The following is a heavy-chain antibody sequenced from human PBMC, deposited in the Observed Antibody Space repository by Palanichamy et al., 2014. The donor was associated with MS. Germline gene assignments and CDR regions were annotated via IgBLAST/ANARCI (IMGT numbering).Heavy chain of an antibody. CDR1: GFTFTNAW. D-gene: IGHD6-6*01. CDR2: IKSKTDGETR. CDR3: TTGGLFSSSWFFDN. J-gene: IGHJ4*02. V-gene: IGHV3-15*01. Sequence: EVQLVESGGGLVKPGGSLRLSCAVSGFTFTNAWMSWVRQAPGKGLEWLGRIKSKTDGETRDYATPVKGRFSISRDDSKNTLYLQMSSLNTEDTAVYFCTTGGLFSSSWFFDNWGQGTLVTVSS.